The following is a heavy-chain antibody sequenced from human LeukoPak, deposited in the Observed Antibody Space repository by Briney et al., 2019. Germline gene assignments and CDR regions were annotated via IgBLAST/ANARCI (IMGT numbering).Heavy chain of an antibody. CDR3: AKAFSPTLGVVVIENTFDY. Sequence: GGSLRLSCAASGFTFSSYGMHWVRQAPGKGLEWVAVISYDGSNKYYADSVKGRFTISRDNSKNTLYLQMNSLRAEDTAVYYCAKAFSPTLGVVVIENTFDYWGQGTLVTVSS. D-gene: IGHD3-22*01. CDR1: GFTFSSYG. V-gene: IGHV3-30*18. J-gene: IGHJ4*02. CDR2: ISYDGSNK.